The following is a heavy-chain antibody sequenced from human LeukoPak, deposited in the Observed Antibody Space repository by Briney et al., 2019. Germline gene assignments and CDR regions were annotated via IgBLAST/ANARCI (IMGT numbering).Heavy chain of an antibody. CDR1: GFIFGDHA. J-gene: IGHJ6*02. D-gene: IGHD5-12*01. Sequence: GGSLILSCTGSGFIFGDHAVAWVRLAPRNGLEWVGFIRSKAFSGTREYAASVKAMFTISRDDSKYIPYLQMASVKPEDTGVYYCARGPIPSWLHNGMDVWGQGTTVTVSS. V-gene: IGHV3-49*04. CDR3: ARGPIPSWLHNGMDV. CDR2: IRSKAFSGTR.